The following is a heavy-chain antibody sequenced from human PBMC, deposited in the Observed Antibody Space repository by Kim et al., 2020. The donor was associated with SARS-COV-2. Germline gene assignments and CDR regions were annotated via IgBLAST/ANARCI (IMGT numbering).Heavy chain of an antibody. CDR1: GFTFSDYY. J-gene: IGHJ6*02. V-gene: IGHV3-11*04. CDR3: ASSYDSSGSRSDYYYYGMDV. CDR2: ISSSGSTI. Sequence: GGSLRLSCAASGFTFSDYYMSWIRQAPGKGLEWVSYISSSGSTIYYADSVKGRFTISRDNAKNSLYLQMNSLRAEDTAVYYCASSYDSSGSRSDYYYYGMDVWGQGTTVTVSS. D-gene: IGHD3-22*01.